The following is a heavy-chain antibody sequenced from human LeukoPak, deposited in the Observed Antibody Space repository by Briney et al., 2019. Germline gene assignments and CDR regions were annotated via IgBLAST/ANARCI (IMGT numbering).Heavy chain of an antibody. Sequence: ASVKVSCKASGYTFTTYYLHWVRQAPGQGLDWMGIINPSGGATSYAQKFQGRVTLTRDTSTSTVYMELSSLRSEDTAVYYCARGVVSGGYDMHGWFDPWGQGTLVTVSS. CDR1: GYTFTTYY. V-gene: IGHV1-46*01. CDR3: ARGVVSGGYDMHGWFDP. D-gene: IGHD3-10*01. J-gene: IGHJ5*02. CDR2: INPSGGAT.